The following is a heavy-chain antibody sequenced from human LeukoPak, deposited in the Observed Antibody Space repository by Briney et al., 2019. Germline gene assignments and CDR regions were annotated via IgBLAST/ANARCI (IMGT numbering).Heavy chain of an antibody. V-gene: IGHV3-21*01. CDR1: GFTFSHYS. CDR2: FGSDLSFR. Sequence: PGGSLRLSCAGSGFTFSHYSMNWVRQAPGKGLEWVASFGSDLSFRSVADSLKGRFTISRDNSKNTLYLQMGSLRAEDMAVYYCARWDSGSYGYWGQGTLVTVSS. CDR3: ARWDSGSYGY. D-gene: IGHD1-26*01. J-gene: IGHJ4*02.